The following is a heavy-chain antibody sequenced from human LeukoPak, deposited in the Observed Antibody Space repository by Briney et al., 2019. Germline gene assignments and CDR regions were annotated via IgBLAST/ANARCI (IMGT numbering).Heavy chain of an antibody. CDR2: IFHSQTT. D-gene: IGHD2-21*02. V-gene: IGHV4-38-2*02. CDR3: ARQFSPSSPMGGLHAFDI. CDR1: GSSISGLYY. Sequence: PSETLSLTCTVSGSSISGLYYWAWIRQPPGRGLEWIGNIFHSQTTYYNPSLQSRVTISVDTSKNQFSLKLSSVTAADTAVYYCARQFSPSSPMGGLHAFDIWGQGTMVTVSS. J-gene: IGHJ3*02.